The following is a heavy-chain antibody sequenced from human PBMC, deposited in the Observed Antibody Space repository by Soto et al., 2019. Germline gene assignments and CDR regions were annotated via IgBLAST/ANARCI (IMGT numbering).Heavy chain of an antibody. CDR3: ARRYYYDSSGYYYDY. CDR1: GGSISSYY. V-gene: IGHV4-59*01. CDR2: IYYSGST. Sequence: SETLSLTCTVSGGSISSYYWSWIRQPPGKGLEWIGYIYYSGSTNYNPSLKSRVTISVDTSKNQFSLKLSSVTAADTAVYYCARRYYYDSSGYYYDYWGQGTLVTVSS. J-gene: IGHJ4*02. D-gene: IGHD3-22*01.